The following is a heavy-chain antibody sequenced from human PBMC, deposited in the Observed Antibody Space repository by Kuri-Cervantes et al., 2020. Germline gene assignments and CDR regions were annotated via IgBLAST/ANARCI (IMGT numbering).Heavy chain of an antibody. CDR2: IYYSGST. CDR3: ARLYCSGGSCYHLDY. CDR1: GGSISSYY. Sequence: SETLSLTCTVSGGSISSYYWSWIRQPPGKGLEWIGYIYYSGSTNYNPSLKSRVTIPVDTSKNQFSLKLSSVTAADTAVYYCARLYCSGGSCYHLDYWGQGTLVTVSS. D-gene: IGHD2-15*01. V-gene: IGHV4-59*01. J-gene: IGHJ4*02.